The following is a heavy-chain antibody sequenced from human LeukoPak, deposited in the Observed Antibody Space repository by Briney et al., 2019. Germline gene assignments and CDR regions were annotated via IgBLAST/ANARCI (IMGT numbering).Heavy chain of an antibody. D-gene: IGHD2-21*02. CDR2: VFYSGST. CDR1: GGSISSDDYY. J-gene: IGHJ5*02. Sequence: PSETLSLTCTVSGGSISSDDYYWSWIRQPPGKGLEWIGYVFYSGSTYYNPSLKSRVSISVDRSKNLFSLNLRSVTAADAAVYYCARVTKPLVVVTAWGQGTLVTVSS. V-gene: IGHV4-30-4*01. CDR3: ARVTKPLVVVTA.